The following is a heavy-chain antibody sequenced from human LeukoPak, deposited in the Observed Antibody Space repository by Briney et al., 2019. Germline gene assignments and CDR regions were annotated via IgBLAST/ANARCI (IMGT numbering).Heavy chain of an antibody. Sequence: PGGSLRLSCAGSGFSFTSFAMSWVRQAPGRGLEWVSAMSGSGDTKYYADSVKGRFTISRDLSKNTLSLQMNSLRAGDTAVYYCAKSDGIGIFCYVLDSWGQGTLVTVSS. J-gene: IGHJ4*02. CDR3: AKSDGIGIFCYVLDS. CDR1: GFSFTSFA. CDR2: MSGSGDTK. D-gene: IGHD2-2*01. V-gene: IGHV3-23*01.